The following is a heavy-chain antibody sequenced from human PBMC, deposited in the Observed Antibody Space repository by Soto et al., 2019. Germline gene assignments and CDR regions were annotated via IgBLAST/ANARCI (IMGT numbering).Heavy chain of an antibody. J-gene: IGHJ6*02. CDR1: GDTFTCDC. D-gene: IGHD5-18*01. CDR3: ASDRRIQLWLQICYCGMEV. CDR2: INPNSGGA. V-gene: IGHV1-2*02. Sequence: AVSVKFSGNASGDTFTCDCMHWVRQAPGQVLEWIGWINPNSGGANYAQKFQGRVTMTRDTYISTAYMELSRLRSDDTAVYYCASDRRIQLWLQICYCGMEVWGEGTRDTV.